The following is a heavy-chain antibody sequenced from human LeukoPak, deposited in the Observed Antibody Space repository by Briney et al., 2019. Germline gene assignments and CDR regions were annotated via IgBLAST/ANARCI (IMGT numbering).Heavy chain of an antibody. V-gene: IGHV4-59*01. CDR3: ARQSSQSKNFDY. CDR1: GGSISSYY. CDR2: IYYSGST. Sequence: SETLSLTCTVSGGSISSYYWSWIRQPPGKGLEWIGYIYYSGSTNYNPSLKSRVTISVDTSKNQFSLKLSSVTAADTAVYYCARQSSQSKNFDYWGQGTLVTVSS. J-gene: IGHJ4*02.